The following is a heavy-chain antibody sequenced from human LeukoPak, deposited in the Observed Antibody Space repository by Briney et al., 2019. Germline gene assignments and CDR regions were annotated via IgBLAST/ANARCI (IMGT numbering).Heavy chain of an antibody. Sequence: PGKSLRLSCAASGFTFSSYGMHWVRQAPGKGLEWVAIISYDGSNKYYADSVQGRFTISRDNSKNTLYLQMNSLRAEDTAVYYCARPRGAAAGTFGFDPWGQGTLVTVSS. V-gene: IGHV3-30*03. CDR2: ISYDGSNK. J-gene: IGHJ5*02. D-gene: IGHD6-13*01. CDR1: GFTFSSYG. CDR3: ARPRGAAAGTFGFDP.